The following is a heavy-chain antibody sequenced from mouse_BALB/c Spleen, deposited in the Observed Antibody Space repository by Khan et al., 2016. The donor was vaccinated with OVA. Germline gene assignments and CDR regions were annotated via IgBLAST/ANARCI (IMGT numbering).Heavy chain of an antibody. V-gene: IGHV9-3-1*01. CDR2: INTYTGEP. CDR1: GYSFTNYG. CDR3: AIGGYWYFDV. J-gene: IGHJ1*01. Sequence: QIQLVQSGPEVKKPGETVKISCKASGYSFTNYGMNWVRQAPGKGLKWMGWINTYTGEPTYADDFKGRFAFSLETSASTAYLHINNLKNEDTATDCCAIGGYWYFDVWGAGTTVTVSS. D-gene: IGHD1-1*02.